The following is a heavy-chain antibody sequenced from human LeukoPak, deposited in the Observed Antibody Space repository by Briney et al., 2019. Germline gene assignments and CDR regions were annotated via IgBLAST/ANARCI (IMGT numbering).Heavy chain of an antibody. V-gene: IGHV1-3*01. J-gene: IGHJ4*02. CDR2: INAGNGNT. CDR3: ARYYYYGAGSYSYYFDY. CDR1: GCTFTSYA. Sequence: ASVKVSCKASGCTFTSYAMHWVRQAPGQRLEWMGWINAGNGNTKYSQKFQGRVTITRDTSASTAYMALSSLRSGDTAVYYCARYYYYGAGSYSYYFDYWGQGTRVTVSA. D-gene: IGHD3-10*01.